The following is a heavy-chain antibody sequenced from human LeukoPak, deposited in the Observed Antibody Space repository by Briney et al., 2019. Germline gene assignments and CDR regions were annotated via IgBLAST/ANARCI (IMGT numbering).Heavy chain of an antibody. D-gene: IGHD3-22*01. CDR2: ISSSGSTI. Sequence: GGSLRLSCAASGFTFSSYEMNWVRQAPGKGLEWVSYISSSGSTIYYADSVKGRFTISRDNAKNSLYLQMSSLRAEDTAVYYCARGDPNYYDSSGYYDYWGQGTLVTVSS. CDR3: ARGDPNYYDSSGYYDY. V-gene: IGHV3-48*03. CDR1: GFTFSSYE. J-gene: IGHJ4*02.